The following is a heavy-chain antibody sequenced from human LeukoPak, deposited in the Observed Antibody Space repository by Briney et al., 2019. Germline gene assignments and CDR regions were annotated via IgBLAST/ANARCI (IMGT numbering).Heavy chain of an antibody. J-gene: IGHJ6*02. CDR1: GGTFSRYA. D-gene: IGHD3-3*01. V-gene: IGHV1-69*13. CDR3: ARDGTIFYGMDV. CDR2: IIPIFGTA. Sequence: GASVKVSCKASGGTFSRYAISWVRQAPGQGLEWMGGIIPIFGTANYAQKFQGRVTITADESTSTAYMELSSLRSEDTAVYYCARDGTIFYGMDVWGQGTTVTVSS.